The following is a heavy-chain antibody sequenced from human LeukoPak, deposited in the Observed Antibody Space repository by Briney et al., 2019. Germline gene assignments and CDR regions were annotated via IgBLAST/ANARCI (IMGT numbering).Heavy chain of an antibody. V-gene: IGHV4-34*01. CDR3: ARGLTNWIYSFYRY. D-gene: IGHD1-7*01. CDR1: GGSFSGYY. Sequence: SETLSLTCAVYGGSFSGYYWSWIRQPPGKGLEWIGEINHSGSTNYNPSLKSRVTISVDTSKNQFSLKLSSVTAADTAVYYCARGLTNWIYSFYRYWGQGTLVTVSS. J-gene: IGHJ4*02. CDR2: INHSGST.